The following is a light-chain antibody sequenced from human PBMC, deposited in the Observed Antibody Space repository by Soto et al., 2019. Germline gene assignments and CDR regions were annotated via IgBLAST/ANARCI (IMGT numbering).Light chain of an antibody. CDR2: GAS. Sequence: DIQMTQSPSTLSASVGDRVTIKCRASQNIGNWLAWYQQRPGKAPNLLIYGASSLQTGVPTRFSGSGFGTEFTLIISSLQPDDFATYYCQQYDSYPYPFGQGTKLEIK. V-gene: IGKV1-5*01. CDR1: QNIGNW. J-gene: IGKJ2*01. CDR3: QQYDSYPYP.